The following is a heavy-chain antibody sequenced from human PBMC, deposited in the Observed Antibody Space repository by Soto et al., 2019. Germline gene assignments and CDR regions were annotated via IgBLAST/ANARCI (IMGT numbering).Heavy chain of an antibody. D-gene: IGHD6-13*01. CDR3: AKRQGIGAAAKNFDF. CDR1: GFIFSNHA. CDR2: ISAGGNLI. V-gene: IGHV3-23*01. Sequence: GGSLRLSCAASGFIFSNHAMSWVRQVPGKGLEWVSGISAGGNLIYYADSVRVRFTMSRDNSKNMLYLQMNSLRAEDTAVYFCAKRQGIGAAAKNFDFWGQGARVTVSS. J-gene: IGHJ4*02.